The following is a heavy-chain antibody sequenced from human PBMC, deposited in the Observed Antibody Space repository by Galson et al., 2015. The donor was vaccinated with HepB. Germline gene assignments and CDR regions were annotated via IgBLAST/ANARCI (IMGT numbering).Heavy chain of an antibody. V-gene: IGHV3-73*01. CDR1: GFTFSGSA. D-gene: IGHD6-19*01. J-gene: IGHJ4*02. CDR2: TRSKANSYAT. Sequence: SLRLSCAASGFTFSGSAMHWVRQASGQGLEWVGRTRSKANSYATAYAASVKGRFTISRDDSKNTAYLQMNSLNTEDTAVYYCTRPEGPNSSGSGYWGQGTLVTVSS. CDR3: TRPEGPNSSGSGY.